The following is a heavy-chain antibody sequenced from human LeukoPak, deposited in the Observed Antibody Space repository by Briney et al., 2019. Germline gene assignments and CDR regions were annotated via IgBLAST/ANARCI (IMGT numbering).Heavy chain of an antibody. J-gene: IGHJ4*02. CDR1: GFTFSSYS. CDR2: ISGSGGST. CDR3: SESSSSSEFDY. D-gene: IGHD6-13*01. V-gene: IGHV3-23*01. Sequence: PGGSLRLSCAASGFTFSSYSMNWVRQAPGKGLEWVSAISGSGGSTYYADSVKGRFTISRDNSKNTLYLQMNSLRAEDTAVYYCSESSSSSEFDYWGQGTLVTVSS.